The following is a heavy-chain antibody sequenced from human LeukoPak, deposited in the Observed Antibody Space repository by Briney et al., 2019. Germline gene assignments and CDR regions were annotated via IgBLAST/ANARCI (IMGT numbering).Heavy chain of an antibody. Sequence: GGSLRLSCAASGFTFDDYGMSWVRQAPGKGLERVSGINWNGVSTGYADSVKGRFTISRDNAKNFFHLQMNSLRAEDTALYYCARGRSSITSHAFDIWGQGTMVTVSS. V-gene: IGHV3-20*04. CDR2: INWNGVST. J-gene: IGHJ3*02. CDR3: ARGRSSITSHAFDI. CDR1: GFTFDDYG. D-gene: IGHD2-2*01.